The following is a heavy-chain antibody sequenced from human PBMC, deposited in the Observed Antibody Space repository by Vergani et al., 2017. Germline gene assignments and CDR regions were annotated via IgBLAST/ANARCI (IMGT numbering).Heavy chain of an antibody. V-gene: IGHV3-48*01. D-gene: IGHD1-26*01. CDR2: ISSSSSPI. CDR3: VKDHMGASFVGTNHNDY. CDR1: GFTFSSYS. Sequence: EVQLVESGGGLVQRGGSLRLSCAASGFTFSSYSMNWVRQAPGKGLEWVSYISSSSSPIYYADSVQGRFTISRDNAKNSLYLQKNSLRAEDTAVYYCVKDHMGASFVGTNHNDYWGQGTLVTVSS. J-gene: IGHJ4*02.